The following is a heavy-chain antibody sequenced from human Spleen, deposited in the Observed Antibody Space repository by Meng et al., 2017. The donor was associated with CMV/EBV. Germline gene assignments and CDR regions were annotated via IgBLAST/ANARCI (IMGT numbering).Heavy chain of an antibody. CDR1: GYTFTSDD. CDR2: INTNNAIP. J-gene: IGHJ4*02. D-gene: IGHD3-22*01. CDR3: ARVHSSGYYGPNDY. V-gene: IGHV7-4-1*02. Sequence: ASGYTFTSDDLSWVRQAPGQGLEWMGWINTNNAIPTYAQGFTDRFVFSLDTSVSTTYLQISSLKAEDTAVYYCARVHSSGYYGPNDYWGQGTLVTVSS.